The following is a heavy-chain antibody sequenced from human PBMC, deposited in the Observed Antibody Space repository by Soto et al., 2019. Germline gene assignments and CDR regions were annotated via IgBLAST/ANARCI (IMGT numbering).Heavy chain of an antibody. CDR3: VRAAGYSGYDYVYYYGMDV. CDR1: GFTFSSYG. J-gene: IGHJ6*02. V-gene: IGHV3-33*01. Sequence: QVQLVESGRGVVQPGRSLRLSCAASGFTFSSYGMHWVRQAPGKGLEWVALVWYDGGNKYYVDSVKGRFTISRDNSKNTLYLEMNSLRDEDTAVYYCVRAAGYSGYDYVYYYGMDVWGQGTTVTVSS. D-gene: IGHD5-12*01. CDR2: VWYDGGNK.